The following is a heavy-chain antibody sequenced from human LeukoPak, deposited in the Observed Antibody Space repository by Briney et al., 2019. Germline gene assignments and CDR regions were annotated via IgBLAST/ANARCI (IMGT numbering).Heavy chain of an antibody. J-gene: IGHJ6*03. V-gene: IGHV4-61*02. CDR3: AREDIVVVPAAMIHYYYYYMDV. D-gene: IGHD2-2*01. CDR1: GGSISSGSYY. CDR2: IYTSGST. Sequence: SETLSLTCTVSGGSISSGSYYWSWIRQPGGKGLEWIGRIYTSGSTNYNPSLKSRVTISVDTSKNQFSLKLSSVTAADTAVHYCAREDIVVVPAAMIHYYYYYMDVWGKGTTVTISS.